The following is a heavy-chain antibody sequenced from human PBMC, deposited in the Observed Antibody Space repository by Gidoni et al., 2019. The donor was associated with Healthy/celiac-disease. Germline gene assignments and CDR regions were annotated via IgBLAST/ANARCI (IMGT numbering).Heavy chain of an antibody. Sequence: EGQLVESGGGVVKPGGALRLAGAASGCTFSNAGMSWVRQAPGKGLECVGRIQCKYDGAITDFAAPLTGRFTISSDESKNPLYLQMIRLTPDDTAVYYCTTDPDSDLVLLVFGPPPSDAFYLWGQVTMVTVSS. CDR2: IQCKYDGAIT. J-gene: IGHJ3*01. V-gene: IGHV3-15*05. CDR3: TTDPDSDLVLLVFGPPPSDAFYL. CDR1: GCTFSNAG. D-gene: IGHD2-8*01.